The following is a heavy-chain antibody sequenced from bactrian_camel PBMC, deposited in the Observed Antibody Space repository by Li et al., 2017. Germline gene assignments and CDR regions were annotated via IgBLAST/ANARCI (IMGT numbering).Heavy chain of an antibody. CDR2: IDVDGST. J-gene: IGHJ6*01. V-gene: IGHV3S10*01. CDR1: TYTSLSYC. CDR3: AVDRARYASPGQPICPRTIDFSF. D-gene: IGHD1*01. Sequence: DVQLVESGGGSVQSGGSLRLSCAASTYTSLSYCRGWFRQAPGKEREGVALIDVDGSTIYEDFVKGRFTMSQDNTANTVYLQMNSLKPEDTAMYYCAVDRARYASPGQPICPRTIDFSFWGQGTQVTVS.